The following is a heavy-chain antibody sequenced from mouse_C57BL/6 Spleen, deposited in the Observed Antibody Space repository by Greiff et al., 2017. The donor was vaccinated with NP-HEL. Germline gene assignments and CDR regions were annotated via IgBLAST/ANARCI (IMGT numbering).Heavy chain of an antibody. CDR2: IDPENGDT. Sequence: VQLQQSGAELVRPGASVKLSCTASGFNIKDDYMHWVKQRPEQGLEWIGWIDPENGDTEYASKFQGKATITTDTSSNTAYLQLSSLTSEDTAVYYCTTRVAPEAMDYWGQGTSVTVSS. J-gene: IGHJ4*01. V-gene: IGHV14-4*01. CDR1: GFNIKDDY. D-gene: IGHD1-1*01. CDR3: TTRVAPEAMDY.